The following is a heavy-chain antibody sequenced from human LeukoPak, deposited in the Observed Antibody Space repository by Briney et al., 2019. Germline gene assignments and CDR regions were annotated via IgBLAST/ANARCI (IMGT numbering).Heavy chain of an antibody. Sequence: SETLSLTCTVSGGSISSYYWNWIRQPAGKGLEWIGRIYTSGSTNYNPSLKSRVTMSVDTSKNQFSLKLSSVTAADTAVYYCVRDTYYYDSSGYYRFDYWGQGTLVTVSS. CDR1: GGSISSYY. CDR2: IYTSGST. J-gene: IGHJ4*02. CDR3: VRDTYYYDSSGYYRFDY. D-gene: IGHD3-22*01. V-gene: IGHV4-4*07.